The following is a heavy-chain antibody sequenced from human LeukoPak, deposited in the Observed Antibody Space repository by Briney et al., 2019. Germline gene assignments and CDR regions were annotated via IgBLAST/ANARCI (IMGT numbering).Heavy chain of an antibody. Sequence: SETLSLTCTVSGGSISSYYWSWIRQPPGKGLEWIGYIYYSGSTNYNPSLKSRVTISVDTSKNQFSLKLSSVTAADTAGYYCARGSGNPSFDYWGQGTLVTVSS. D-gene: IGHD1-1*01. CDR1: GGSISSYY. CDR2: IYYSGST. V-gene: IGHV4-59*08. J-gene: IGHJ4*02. CDR3: ARGSGNPSFDY.